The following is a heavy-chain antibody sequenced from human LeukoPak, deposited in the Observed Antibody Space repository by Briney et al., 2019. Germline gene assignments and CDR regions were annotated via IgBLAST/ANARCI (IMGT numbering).Heavy chain of an antibody. CDR3: AKGYFDWLTEPYYFDY. Sequence: GGSLRLSCAASGFTFSSYGMHWVRQAPGKGLEWEAVIWYDGSNKYYADSVKGRFTISRDNSKNTLYLQMNSLRAEDTAVYYCAKGYFDWLTEPYYFDYWGQGTLVTVSS. CDR2: IWYDGSNK. CDR1: GFTFSSYG. J-gene: IGHJ4*02. V-gene: IGHV3-33*06. D-gene: IGHD3-9*01.